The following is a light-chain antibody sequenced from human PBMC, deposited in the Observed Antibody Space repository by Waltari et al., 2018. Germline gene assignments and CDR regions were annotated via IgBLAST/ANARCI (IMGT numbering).Light chain of an antibody. J-gene: IGLJ2*01. CDR1: SSDIGGY. CDR2: DVN. V-gene: IGLV2-14*03. Sequence: QSDLTQPASVSGSPGQSITISCTGTSSDIGGYVAWYQQHPGKAPKLMIYDVNKRPSWISNRFSGSKSGNTASLSISGLQTEDEASYYCSSYTTTTTLFGGGTKLTVL. CDR3: SSYTTTTTL.